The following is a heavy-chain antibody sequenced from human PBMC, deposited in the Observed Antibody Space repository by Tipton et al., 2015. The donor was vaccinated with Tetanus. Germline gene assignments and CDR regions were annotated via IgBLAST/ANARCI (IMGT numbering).Heavy chain of an antibody. CDR1: GGSITPYY. J-gene: IGHJ6*02. CDR3: ARHKDYYFYVMDV. V-gene: IGHV4-59*08. Sequence: TLSLTCTVSGGSITPYYWSWIRQSSGKGLEWTGYIYHSGSTNYNPSLKSRVTISVDTSKNQFSLNLNSVTAADTAVYYCARHKDYYFYVMDVWGQGTTVTVSS. CDR2: IYHSGST.